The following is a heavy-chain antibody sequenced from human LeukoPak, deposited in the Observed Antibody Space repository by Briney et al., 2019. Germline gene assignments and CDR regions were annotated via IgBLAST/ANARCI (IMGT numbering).Heavy chain of an antibody. Sequence: GGSLRLSCAASGFTFSSYSMNWVRQAPGKGLEWVSYISSGGSTIYYADSVRGRFTISRDTAKNSLYLEMNSLRDEDTAMYYCVRGDQEASEPAFDYWGQGTLVTVSS. CDR2: ISSGGSTI. CDR1: GFTFSSYS. CDR3: VRGDQEASEPAFDY. D-gene: IGHD1-14*01. V-gene: IGHV3-48*02. J-gene: IGHJ4*02.